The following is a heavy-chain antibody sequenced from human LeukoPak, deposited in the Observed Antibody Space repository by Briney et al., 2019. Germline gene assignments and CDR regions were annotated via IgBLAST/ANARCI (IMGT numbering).Heavy chain of an antibody. D-gene: IGHD2-2*01. CDR2: ISGSGGST. J-gene: IGHJ6*03. Sequence: GGSLRLSCAASGFTFSSYAMSWVRQAPGKGLEWVSAISGSGGSTYYADSVKGRFTISRDNSKNTLYLQMNSLRSDDTAVYYCAREQYPPPYYYYYMDVWGKGTTVTVSS. V-gene: IGHV3-23*01. CDR1: GFTFSSYA. CDR3: AREQYPPPYYYYYMDV.